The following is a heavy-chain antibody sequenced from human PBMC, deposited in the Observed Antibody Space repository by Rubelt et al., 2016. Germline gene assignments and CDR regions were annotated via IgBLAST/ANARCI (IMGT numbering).Heavy chain of an antibody. J-gene: IGHJ5*02. Sequence: QVQLVQSGAEVKKPGASVKVSCKASGYTFTSYDINWVRQATGQGLEWMGWMNPNSGNTGYAQKFQGRVTMTRNTSISQAYMELSSLRSEDTAVYYCARMVNDFWSGYHNWFDPWGQGTLVTVSS. CDR2: MNPNSGNT. CDR3: ARMVNDFWSGYHNWFDP. V-gene: IGHV1-8*01. CDR1: GYTFTSYD. D-gene: IGHD3-3*01.